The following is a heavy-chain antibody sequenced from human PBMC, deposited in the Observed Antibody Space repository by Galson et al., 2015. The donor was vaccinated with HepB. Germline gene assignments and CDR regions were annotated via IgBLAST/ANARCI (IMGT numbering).Heavy chain of an antibody. J-gene: IGHJ3*02. V-gene: IGHV3-23*01. CDR1: GFTFSNNA. Sequence: SLRLSCAASGFTFSNNAMTWVRQAPGKGLEWVAWTTGSGGNIYYADSVKGRFTISRDNSKNTLYLQMNSLRVEDSAVYYCTRTGHQRGRAFDIWGQGTMVTVSS. CDR2: TTGSGGNI. D-gene: IGHD1/OR15-1a*01. CDR3: TRTGHQRGRAFDI.